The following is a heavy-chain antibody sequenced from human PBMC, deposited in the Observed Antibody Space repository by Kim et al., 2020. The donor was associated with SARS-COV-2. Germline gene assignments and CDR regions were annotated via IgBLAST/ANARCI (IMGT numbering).Heavy chain of an antibody. Sequence: GGSLRLSCIASGFNIGDHAMTWVRQAPGKGLEWVGFIRSKAYGETTEYAASVKDRFTISRDDSESITYLQMNTLKTEDTAVYYCSRGLTVNGAKYYFDYWGPGPLVTVSS. CDR2: IRSKAYGETT. CDR3: SRGLTVNGAKYYFDY. D-gene: IGHD4-4*01. V-gene: IGHV3-49*04. J-gene: IGHJ4*02. CDR1: GFNIGDHA.